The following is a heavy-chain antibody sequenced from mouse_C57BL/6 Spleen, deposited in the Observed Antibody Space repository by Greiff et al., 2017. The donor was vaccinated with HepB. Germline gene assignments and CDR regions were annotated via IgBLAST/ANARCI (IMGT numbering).Heavy chain of an antibody. D-gene: IGHD2-5*01. CDR2: INPYNGGT. V-gene: IGHV1-19*01. CDR3: ARADGYSNSYYFDY. Sequence: VQLQQSGPVLVKPGASVKMSCKASGYTFTDYYMNWVKQSHGKSLEWIGVINPYNGGTSYNQQFKGKATLTVDKSSSTAYMELNSLTSEDSAVYYCARADGYSNSYYFDYWGQGTTLTVSS. J-gene: IGHJ2*01. CDR1: GYTFTDYY.